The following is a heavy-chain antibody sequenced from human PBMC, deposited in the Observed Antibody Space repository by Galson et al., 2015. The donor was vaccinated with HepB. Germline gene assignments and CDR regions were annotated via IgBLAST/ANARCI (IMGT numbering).Heavy chain of an antibody. Sequence: SVKVSCKASGYTFTSYAMHWVRQAPGQRLEWMGWINAGNGYTKYSQKFQGRVTISRDTSASTSYMELSSLRSEDTAVYYCARDMVGATTWVYVDIWGQGTMVTVSS. CDR2: INAGNGYT. J-gene: IGHJ3*02. D-gene: IGHD1-26*01. CDR1: GYTFTSYA. V-gene: IGHV1-3*01. CDR3: ARDMVGATTWVYVDI.